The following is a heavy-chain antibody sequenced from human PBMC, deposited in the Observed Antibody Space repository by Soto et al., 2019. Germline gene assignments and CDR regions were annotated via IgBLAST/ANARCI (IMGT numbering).Heavy chain of an antibody. CDR2: IYYSGST. CDR3: ARDHPTAAGNWFDP. D-gene: IGHD6-13*01. J-gene: IGHJ5*02. Sequence: NPSETLSLTCTVSGGSISSGDYYWSWIRQPPGKGLEWIGYIYYSGSTYYNPSLKSRVTISVDTSKNQFSLKLSSVTAADTAVYYCARDHPTAAGNWFDPWGQGTLVTVSS. CDR1: GGSISSGDYY. V-gene: IGHV4-30-4*01.